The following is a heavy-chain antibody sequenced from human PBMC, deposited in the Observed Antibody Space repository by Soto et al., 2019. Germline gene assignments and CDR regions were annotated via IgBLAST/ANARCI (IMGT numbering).Heavy chain of an antibody. CDR3: ARSCPGSSCYFIH. V-gene: IGHV1-18*01. D-gene: IGHD2-15*01. CDR1: GYTFTNYG. CDR2: ISTYNGNT. Sequence: GASVKVSCTASGYTFTNYGISWVRQAPRQGPEWMGWISTYNGNTNYAQKFQDRVTMTTETSTSTAYMELRSLRSDDTAVYYCARSCPGSSCYFIHWGQGTLVTVSS. J-gene: IGHJ4*02.